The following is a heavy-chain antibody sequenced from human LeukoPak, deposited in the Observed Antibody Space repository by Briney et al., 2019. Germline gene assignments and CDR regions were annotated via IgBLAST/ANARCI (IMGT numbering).Heavy chain of an antibody. CDR1: GYSISSGYY. J-gene: IGHJ4*02. V-gene: IGHV4-38-2*01. D-gene: IGHD2/OR15-2a*01. CDR2: IYHSGTT. Sequence: SETLSLTCVVSGYSISSGYYWGWIRQLPGKGLEWIGSIYHSGTTYYNPSLRGRLIISLATSKNQFSLNLSSVTAAHTAVYYCARIDFEGYFDYWGQGTLVTVSS. CDR3: ARIDFEGYFDY.